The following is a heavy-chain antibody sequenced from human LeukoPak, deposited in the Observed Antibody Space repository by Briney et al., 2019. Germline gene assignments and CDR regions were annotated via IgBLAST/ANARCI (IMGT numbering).Heavy chain of an antibody. CDR1: GFTFSSYG. CDR3: AREDIVVVPAAMTEEDYYYYGMDV. D-gene: IGHD2-2*01. V-gene: IGHV3-30*02. CDR2: IRYDGSNK. Sequence: PGGSLRLSCAASGFTFSSYGMHWVRQAPGKGLEWVAFIRYDGSNKYYADSVKGRFTISRDNSKNTLYLQMNSLRAEDTAVYYCAREDIVVVPAAMTEEDYYYYGMDVWGQGTTVTVSS. J-gene: IGHJ6*02.